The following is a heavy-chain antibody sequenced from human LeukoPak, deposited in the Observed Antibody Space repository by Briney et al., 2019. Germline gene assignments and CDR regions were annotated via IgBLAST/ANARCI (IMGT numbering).Heavy chain of an antibody. CDR1: GFTFSSYW. J-gene: IGHJ4*02. CDR3: ARAYYDFWSGYSIDYFDY. D-gene: IGHD3-3*01. V-gene: IGHV3-7*01. CDR2: IKQDGSEK. Sequence: GGSLRLSCEASGFTFSSYWMSWVRQAPGKGLEWVANIKQDGSEKYYVDSVKGRFTISRDNAKNSLYLQMNSLRAEDTAVYYCARAYYDFWSGYSIDYFDYWGQGTLVTVSS.